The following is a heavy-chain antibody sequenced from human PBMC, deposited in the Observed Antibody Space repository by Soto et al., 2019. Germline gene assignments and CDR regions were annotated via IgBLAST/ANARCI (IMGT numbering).Heavy chain of an antibody. CDR2: ISAYNGNT. Sequence: QVQLVQSGAEVKKPGASVKVSCKASGYTFTSYGISWVRQAPGQGLEWMGWISAYNGNTNYAQKLQGRVTMTTDTSTSTAYMELRILRSDDTAVYYCARTRGGTYYDILTGQRNAFDIWCQGTMFTVSS. D-gene: IGHD3-9*01. CDR3: ARTRGGTYYDILTGQRNAFDI. J-gene: IGHJ3*02. CDR1: GYTFTSYG. V-gene: IGHV1-18*04.